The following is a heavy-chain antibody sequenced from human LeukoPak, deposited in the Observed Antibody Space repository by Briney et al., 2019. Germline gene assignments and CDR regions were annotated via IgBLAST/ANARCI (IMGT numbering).Heavy chain of an antibody. CDR2: ISYDGSNK. CDR1: GFTFSSHW. V-gene: IGHV3-30*18. D-gene: IGHD3-16*01. CDR3: AKDPGLGGDRDY. Sequence: GSLRLSCAASGFTFSSHWMHWVRQTPGKGLEWVAVISYDGSNKYYADSVKGRFTISRDNSKNTLYLQTNSLRAEDTAVYYCAKDPGLGGDRDYWGQGTLVTVSS. J-gene: IGHJ4*02.